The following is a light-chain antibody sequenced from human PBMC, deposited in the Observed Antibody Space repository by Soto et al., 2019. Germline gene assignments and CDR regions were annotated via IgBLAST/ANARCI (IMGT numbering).Light chain of an antibody. CDR2: QAS. CDR3: QQDNSYPWT. CDR1: QSIRNW. Sequence: DIQMSQSPSTLSASVGDRVTITCRASQSIRNWLAWYQQKPGKAPNLLIYQASNLQSGVPSRFSGSGSGPEYTRTISSLQPDDFATYYCQQDNSYPWTFGQGTKVDIK. V-gene: IGKV1-5*03. J-gene: IGKJ1*01.